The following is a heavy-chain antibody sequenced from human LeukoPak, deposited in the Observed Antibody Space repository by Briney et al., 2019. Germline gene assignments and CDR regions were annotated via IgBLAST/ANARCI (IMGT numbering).Heavy chain of an antibody. Sequence: PGGSLRLSCTVSGFTFSSNSMSWVRQAPGKGLEWVSFIYSDNTHYSDSVKGRFTISRDNSKNTLCLQMNSLRAEDTAVYYCARRAGAYSHPYDYWGQGTLVTVSS. J-gene: IGHJ4*02. CDR1: GFTFSSNS. CDR3: ARRAGAYSHPYDY. V-gene: IGHV3-53*01. D-gene: IGHD4/OR15-4a*01. CDR2: IYSDNT.